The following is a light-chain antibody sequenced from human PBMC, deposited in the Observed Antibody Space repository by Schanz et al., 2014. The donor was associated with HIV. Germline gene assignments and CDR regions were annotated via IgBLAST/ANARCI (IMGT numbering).Light chain of an antibody. CDR3: AAWDDSLNALV. CDR1: SSDIGSNT. Sequence: QSVLTQPPSASGTPGQRVTISCSGSSSDIGSNTVNWYQQLPGTAPKLLIYSNSRRPSGVPDRFSGSKSGTSSSLAISGLQSEDEADYYCAAWDDSLNALVFGGGTKLTVL. V-gene: IGLV1-44*01. J-gene: IGLJ3*02. CDR2: SNS.